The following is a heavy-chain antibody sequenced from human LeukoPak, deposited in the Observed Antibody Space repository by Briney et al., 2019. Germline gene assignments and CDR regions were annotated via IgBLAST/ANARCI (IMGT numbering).Heavy chain of an antibody. V-gene: IGHV5-51*01. D-gene: IGHD4-17*01. J-gene: IGHJ4*02. CDR2: IYPGDSDT. Sequence: GESLKISCKGSGYSFSSNWIGWVRQMPGKGLEWMGIIYPGDSDTRYSPSFQGQVTISADKSISTAYLQWNSLKASDTAMYYCARHGPSDYGDYVYDYWGQGTLVTVSS. CDR3: ARHGPSDYGDYVYDY. CDR1: GYSFSSNW.